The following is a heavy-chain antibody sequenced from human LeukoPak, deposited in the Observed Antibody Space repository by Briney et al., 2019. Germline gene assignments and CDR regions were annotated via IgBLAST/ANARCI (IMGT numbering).Heavy chain of an antibody. V-gene: IGHV1-24*01. D-gene: IGHD3-10*01. Sequence: ASVKVSCKASGYTFTGYYMHWVRQAPGKGLEWMGGFDPEDGETIYAQKFQGRVTMTEDTSTDTAYMELSSLRSEDTAVYYCAVDYYGSGSYYLPPFDYWGQGTLVTVSS. CDR3: AVDYYGSGSYYLPPFDY. CDR1: GYTFTGYY. J-gene: IGHJ4*02. CDR2: FDPEDGET.